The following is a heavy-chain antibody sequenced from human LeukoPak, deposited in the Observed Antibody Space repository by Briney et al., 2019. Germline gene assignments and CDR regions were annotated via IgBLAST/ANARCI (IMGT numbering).Heavy chain of an antibody. D-gene: IGHD3-3*01. CDR2: MSHSGST. Sequence: PSETLSLTCTVSGYSISSAYYWGWIRQPPGKGLEWIGSMSHSGSTYYNASLKSRVTISEDTSKNQFSLKLSSVTAADTAVYYCARVLRLEWRAFDIWGQGTMVTVSS. CDR3: ARVLRLEWRAFDI. V-gene: IGHV4-38-2*02. J-gene: IGHJ3*02. CDR1: GYSISSAYY.